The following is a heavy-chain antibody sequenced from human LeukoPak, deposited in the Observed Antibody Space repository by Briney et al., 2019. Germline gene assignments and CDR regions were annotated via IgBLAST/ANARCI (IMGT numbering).Heavy chain of an antibody. CDR2: IIPILGIA. Sequence: SVKVSCKASGGTFSSYANSWVRQAPGQGLEWMGRIIPILGIANYAQKFQGRVTITADKSTSTAYMELSSLRSEDTAVYYCARFRFHGDYGMDVWGQGTTVTVSS. CDR1: GGTFSSYA. J-gene: IGHJ6*02. CDR3: ARFRFHGDYGMDV. D-gene: IGHD2/OR15-2a*01. V-gene: IGHV1-69*04.